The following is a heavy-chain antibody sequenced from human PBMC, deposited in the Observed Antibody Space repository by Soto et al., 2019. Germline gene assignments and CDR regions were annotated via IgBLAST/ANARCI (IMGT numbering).Heavy chain of an antibody. D-gene: IGHD2-2*01. J-gene: IGHJ5*02. Sequence: GASVKVSCKASGYTFTSYEINWVRQATGQGLEWMGWMNPNSGNTGYAQKFQGRVTLTRDTSISTAYMELSSLRSEDTAVYYCARDACSSTSCYRFDPWGQGTLVTVSS. CDR1: GYTFTSYE. CDR2: MNPNSGNT. CDR3: ARDACSSTSCYRFDP. V-gene: IGHV1-8*01.